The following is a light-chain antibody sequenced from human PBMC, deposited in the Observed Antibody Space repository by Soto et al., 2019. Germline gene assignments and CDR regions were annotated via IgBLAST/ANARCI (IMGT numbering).Light chain of an antibody. V-gene: IGKV3-11*01. CDR3: QQRASWPLT. J-gene: IGKJ4*01. CDR2: DAA. Sequence: EIVLTQSPATLSLSPGERATLSCRASQSIGGYLAGYQLRPGQGPRLLIFDAASRTTGIPDRVSGSGSGTDFPLTISRLEPEDFAVYYCQQRASWPLTFGGGTKVEIK. CDR1: QSIGGY.